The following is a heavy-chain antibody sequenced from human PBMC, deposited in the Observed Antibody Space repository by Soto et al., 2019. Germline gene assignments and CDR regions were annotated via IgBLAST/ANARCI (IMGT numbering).Heavy chain of an antibody. CDR1: GFTFTSSA. V-gene: IGHV1-58*01. J-gene: IGHJ5*02. CDR2: IVVGSGNT. CDR3: AANSPGLIEFDP. D-gene: IGHD2-15*01. Sequence: SVKVSCKASGFTFTSSAVQWVRQARGQRLEWIGWIVVGSGNTNYAQKFQERVTITRDMSTSTAYMELGSLRSEDTAVYYCAANSPGLIEFDPWGQGTLVTVSS.